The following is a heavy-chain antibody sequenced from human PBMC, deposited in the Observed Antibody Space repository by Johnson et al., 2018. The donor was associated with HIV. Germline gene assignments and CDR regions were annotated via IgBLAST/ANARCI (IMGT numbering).Heavy chain of an antibody. CDR1: GFTFSDYA. CDR3: ARGGRWGWRGNDAFDI. J-gene: IGHJ3*02. V-gene: IGHV3-30*04. Sequence: QVQLVESGGGVVQPGRSLRLSCVASGFTFSDYAVHWVRQAPGKGLEWVAVISYDGSNKYYADSVKGRFTVSRDNAKNSLYLQMNSLRAEDTAVYYCARGGRWGWRGNDAFDIWGQGTMVTVSS. D-gene: IGHD3-3*01. CDR2: ISYDGSNK.